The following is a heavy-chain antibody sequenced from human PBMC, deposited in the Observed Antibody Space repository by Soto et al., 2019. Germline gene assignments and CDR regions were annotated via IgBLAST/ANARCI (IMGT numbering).Heavy chain of an antibody. J-gene: IGHJ5*02. CDR1: GGSFSGYY. Sequence: ETLSLTCAVYGGSFSGYYWNWIRQPPGKGLEWIGKINHSGSTNCNPSLKSRVTISVDTSENQLSLKLSSVTAADTAVYYCARGEVVATGRGFDPWGQGTLVTVSS. CDR3: ARGEVVATGRGFDP. D-gene: IGHD6-13*01. CDR2: INHSGST. V-gene: IGHV4-34*01.